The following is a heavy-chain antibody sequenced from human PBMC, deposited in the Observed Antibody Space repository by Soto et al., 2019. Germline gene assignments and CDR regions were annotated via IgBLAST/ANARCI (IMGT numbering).Heavy chain of an antibody. CDR1: GYNFSNYY. V-gene: IGHV5-10-1*01. CDR3: ATLKSDYGDYDR. CDR2: VDPSDSYT. Sequence: PVESLTISCEVSGYNFSNYYIIWVLHLPGKGLEWMGRVDPSDSYTNYSPSFQGHVSISADMSITTVFLLLRSLKASDSGMYYCATLKSDYGDYDRWGQGTMVTVSS. D-gene: IGHD4-17*01. J-gene: IGHJ5*02.